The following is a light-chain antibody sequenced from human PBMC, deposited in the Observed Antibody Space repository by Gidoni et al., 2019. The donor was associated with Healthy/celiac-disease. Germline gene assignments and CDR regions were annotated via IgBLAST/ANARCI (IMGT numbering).Light chain of an antibody. CDR2: KVS. CDR3: SSYTSSSTLVV. Sequence: QSALTQPASVSGSPGQSTTISCTGTSSDVGGYNYVSWYQQHPGKAPKLMIYKVSNRPSGVSNRFSGSKSGNTAALTISGLQAEDEADYYCSSYTSSSTLVVFGGGTKLTVL. J-gene: IGLJ2*01. V-gene: IGLV2-14*01. CDR1: SSDVGGYNY.